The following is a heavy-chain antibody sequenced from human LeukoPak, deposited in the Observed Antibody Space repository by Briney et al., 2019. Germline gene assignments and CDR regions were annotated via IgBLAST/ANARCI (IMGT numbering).Heavy chain of an antibody. J-gene: IGHJ3*02. CDR3: ARRVYDILTGYDAFDI. V-gene: IGHV4-59*08. CDR1: GDSVSSYY. D-gene: IGHD3-9*01. CDR2: IYYSGST. Sequence: PSETLSLTCTVSGDSVSSYYWSWIRQPPGKGLEWIGYIYYSGSTNYNPSLKSRVTISVDTSKNQFSLKLSSVTAADTAVYYCARRVYDILTGYDAFDIWGQGTMVTVSS.